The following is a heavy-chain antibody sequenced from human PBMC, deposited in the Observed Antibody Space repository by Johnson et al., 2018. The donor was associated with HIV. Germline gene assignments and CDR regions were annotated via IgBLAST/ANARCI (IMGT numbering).Heavy chain of an antibody. CDR1: GFTVSSNY. V-gene: IGHV3-20*04. CDR3: ARDQVDRGDAFDI. J-gene: IGHJ3*02. Sequence: VQLVESGGGLVQPGGSLRLSCAASGFTVSSNYMSWVRQAPGKGLEWVSGINWNGGSTGYADSVKGRFTISRDNAKNSLYLQMNSLRAEDTAVYYCARDQVDRGDAFDIWGQGTMVTVSS. D-gene: IGHD5-12*01. CDR2: INWNGGST.